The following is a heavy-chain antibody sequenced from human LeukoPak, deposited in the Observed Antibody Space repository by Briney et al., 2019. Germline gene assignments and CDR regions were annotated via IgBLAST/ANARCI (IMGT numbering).Heavy chain of an antibody. CDR3: ATGISNGDYVFDFDY. J-gene: IGHJ4*02. V-gene: IGHV1-24*01. CDR2: FDPEDGET. D-gene: IGHD4-17*01. CDR1: GYTLTELS. Sequence: ASVKVCCKVSGYTLTELSMHWVRQAPGKGLEWMGGFDPEDGETIYAQKFQGRVTMTEDTSTDTAYMELSSLRSEDTAVYYCATGISNGDYVFDFDYWGQGTLVTVSS.